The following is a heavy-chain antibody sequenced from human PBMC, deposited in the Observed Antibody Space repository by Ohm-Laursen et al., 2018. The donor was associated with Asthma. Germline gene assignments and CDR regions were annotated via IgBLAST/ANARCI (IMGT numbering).Heavy chain of an antibody. CDR2: IWYDGSNK. J-gene: IGHJ1*01. Sequence: SLRLSCAASGFTFSSYGMHWVRQAPGKGLEWVAVIWYDGSNKYYADSVKGRFTISRDNSKNTLYLQMNSLRAEDTAVYYCARDFGYAGPGREYQLDHWGQGTLVTVSS. D-gene: IGHD6-6*01. CDR1: GFTFSSYG. V-gene: IGHV3-33*01. CDR3: ARDFGYAGPGREYQLDH.